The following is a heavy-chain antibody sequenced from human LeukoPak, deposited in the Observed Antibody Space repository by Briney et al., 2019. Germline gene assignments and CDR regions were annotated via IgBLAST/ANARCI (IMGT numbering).Heavy chain of an antibody. Sequence: PGRSLRLSCAASGFTFSSYGMHWVRQAPGKGLEWVAVISYDGSNKYYADSVKGRFTISRDNSKNTLYLQMNSLRAEDTAVYYCAKEANRGGGSRAGPAGYWGQGTLVTVSS. CDR3: AKEANRGGGSRAGPAGY. D-gene: IGHD2-15*01. CDR1: GFTFSSYG. CDR2: ISYDGSNK. V-gene: IGHV3-30*18. J-gene: IGHJ4*02.